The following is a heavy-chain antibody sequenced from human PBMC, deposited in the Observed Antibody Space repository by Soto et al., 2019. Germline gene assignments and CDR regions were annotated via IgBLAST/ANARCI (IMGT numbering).Heavy chain of an antibody. D-gene: IGHD2-15*01. V-gene: IGHV4-59*01. CDR3: ARDQGGPFDY. CDR1: GVSFSTYY. J-gene: IGHJ4*02. CDR2: IYYSGSS. Sequence: QVQLQESGPGLVKPSETLSLTCTVSGVSFSTYYWSWIRQDPGKGLEWSGYIYYSGSSNYNPSLKRRVTMSVDTSKKQLSLKLSSVTAADTAVYYCARDQGGPFDYWGQGTLVTVSS.